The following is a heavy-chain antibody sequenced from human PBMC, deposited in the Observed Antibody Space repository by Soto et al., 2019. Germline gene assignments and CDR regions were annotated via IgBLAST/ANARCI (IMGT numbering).Heavy chain of an antibody. D-gene: IGHD2-15*01. CDR2: IIPIFGTA. Sequence: SVKVSCKASGGTFSSYAISWVRQAPGQGLEWMGGIIPIFGTANYAQKFQGRVTITADESTSTAYMELSSLRSEDTAVYYCARGRNIVVVVAAYYYYGMDVWGQGTTVTVSS. J-gene: IGHJ6*02. V-gene: IGHV1-69*13. CDR1: GGTFSSYA. CDR3: ARGRNIVVVVAAYYYYGMDV.